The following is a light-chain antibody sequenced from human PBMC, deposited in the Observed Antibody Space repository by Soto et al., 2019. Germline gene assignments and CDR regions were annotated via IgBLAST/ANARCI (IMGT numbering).Light chain of an antibody. CDR3: QQYTDYPIT. CDR2: GAS. Sequence: DIVMTQSPVTLSVSPGERATLSCRASQSVGNNLAWYQQRPGQAPRLLIHGASTRASGVPARFSGSGSGTDFTLTISSLQSEDFAVYYCQQYTDYPITFGPGTKVDLK. J-gene: IGKJ3*01. CDR1: QSVGNN. V-gene: IGKV3-15*01.